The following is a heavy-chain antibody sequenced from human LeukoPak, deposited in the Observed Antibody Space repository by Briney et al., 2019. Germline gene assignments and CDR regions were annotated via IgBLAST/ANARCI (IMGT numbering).Heavy chain of an antibody. CDR1: GYTFTSYD. CDR3: ASYSGYDYVLDY. J-gene: IGHJ4*02. D-gene: IGHD5-12*01. Sequence: ASVKVSCKASGYTFTSYDINWVRQATGQGLEWMGWMNPNSGNTGYAQKFQGRVTMTRNTSISTAYMELSSLRSEDTAVYYCASYSGYDYVLDYWGQGTLVTVSS. CDR2: MNPNSGNT. V-gene: IGHV1-8*01.